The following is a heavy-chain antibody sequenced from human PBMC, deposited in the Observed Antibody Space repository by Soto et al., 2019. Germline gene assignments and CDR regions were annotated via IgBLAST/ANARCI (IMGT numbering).Heavy chain of an antibody. CDR2: IIPVYRTT. CDR3: ARRDSRGYYMDV. V-gene: IGHV1-69*12. D-gene: IGHD3-10*01. J-gene: IGHJ6*03. CDR1: GGRFNTYV. Sequence: QAQLVQSGAEVRKPGSSVRVSCKSSGGRFNTYVITWVRQAPGQGLEWMGGIIPVYRTTMYAQHFEDRVTITADESTSTAYMEVSSLRSEDTAVYYCARRDSRGYYMDVWGQGTTVTVSS.